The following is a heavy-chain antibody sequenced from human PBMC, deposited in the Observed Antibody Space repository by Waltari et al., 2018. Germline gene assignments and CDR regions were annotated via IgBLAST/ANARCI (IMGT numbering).Heavy chain of an antibody. CDR2: IYYSGST. V-gene: IGHV4-59*01. CDR1: GGSISSYY. Sequence: QVQLQESGPGLVKPSETLSLTCTVSGGSISSYYWSWIRQPPGKGLEVIGYIYYSGSTNYNPALKSRVTISVDTSKNQFSLKLSSVTAADTAVYYCAGAKLELLYRYWGQGTLVTVSS. J-gene: IGHJ4*02. D-gene: IGHD1-7*01. CDR3: AGAKLELLYRY.